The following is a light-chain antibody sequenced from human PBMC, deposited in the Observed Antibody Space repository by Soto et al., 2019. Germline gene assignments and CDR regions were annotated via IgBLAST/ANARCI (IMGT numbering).Light chain of an antibody. V-gene: IGKV1-9*01. CDR2: AAS. Sequence: DIQLTQSPSFLSASVGDRVTITCRASQGISSYLAWYQQKPGKAPKLLIFAASTLQSGVPSRFSGSGSGTEFTLTISSLQPEDFATYYCQQLTGYLSITFGQGTRLEIK. CDR3: QQLTGYLSIT. J-gene: IGKJ5*01. CDR1: QGISSY.